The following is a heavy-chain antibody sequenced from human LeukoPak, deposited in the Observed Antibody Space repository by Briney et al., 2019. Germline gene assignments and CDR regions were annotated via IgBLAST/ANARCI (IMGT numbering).Heavy chain of an antibody. V-gene: IGHV4-31*03. CDR1: GGSISSGGYY. J-gene: IGHJ4*02. Sequence: SSETLSLTCTVSGGSISSGGYYWSWIRQHPGKGLEWIGYIYYSGSTYYNPSLKSRVTISVDTSKNQFSLKLSSVTAADTAVYYCASYRDDYGDYGLDYWGQGTLVTVSS. CDR3: ASYRDDYGDYGLDY. CDR2: IYYSGST. D-gene: IGHD4-17*01.